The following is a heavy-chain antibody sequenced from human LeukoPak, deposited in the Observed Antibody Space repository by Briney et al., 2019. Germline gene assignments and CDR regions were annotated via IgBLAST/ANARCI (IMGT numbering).Heavy chain of an antibody. CDR3: AGKGVCSSTSCYPLDY. CDR2: IWYDGSNK. CDR1: GFTFSSYG. Sequence: GRSLRLSCAASGFTFSSYGMHWVRQAPGKGLEWVAVIWYDGSNKYYADSVKGRFTIPRDNSKNTLYLQMNSLRAEDTAVYYCAGKGVCSSTSCYPLDYWGQGTLVTVSS. J-gene: IGHJ4*02. D-gene: IGHD2-2*01. V-gene: IGHV3-33*01.